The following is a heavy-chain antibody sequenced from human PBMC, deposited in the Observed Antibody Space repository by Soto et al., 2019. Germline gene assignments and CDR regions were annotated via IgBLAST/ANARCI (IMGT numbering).Heavy chain of an antibody. V-gene: IGHV1-69*01. CDR1: GGTFSSYA. D-gene: IGHD3-10*01. CDR2: IIPIFGTA. J-gene: IGHJ6*02. Sequence: QVQLVQSGAEVKKPGSSVKVSCKASGGTFSSYAISWVRQAPGQGLEWMGGIIPIFGTANYAQKFQGGVTITADESTSTAYMELISLRSEDTAVYYCARDTQMPRYYYGSGSYYQKPINYGMDVWGQGTTVTVSS. CDR3: ARDTQMPRYYYGSGSYYQKPINYGMDV.